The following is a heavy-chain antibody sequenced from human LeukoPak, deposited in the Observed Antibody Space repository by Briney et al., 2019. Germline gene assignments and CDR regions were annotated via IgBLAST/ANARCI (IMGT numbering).Heavy chain of an antibody. D-gene: IGHD2-2*01. Sequence: GRSLRLSCAASGFTFSSYAMHWVRQAPGKGLEWVAVISYDGSNKYYADSVKGRFTISRDNSKNTLYLQMNSLRAEDTAVYYCARESRDYFDYWGQGTLVTVSS. CDR2: ISYDGSNK. CDR1: GFTFSSYA. J-gene: IGHJ4*02. CDR3: ARESRDYFDY. V-gene: IGHV3-30*14.